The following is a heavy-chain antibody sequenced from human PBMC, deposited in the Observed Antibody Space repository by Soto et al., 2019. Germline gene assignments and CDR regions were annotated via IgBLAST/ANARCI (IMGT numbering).Heavy chain of an antibody. CDR1: GFTFSSYS. D-gene: IGHD4-17*01. Sequence: GGSLRLSCAASGFTFSSYSMNWVRQAPGKGLEWVSSISSSSSYIYYADSVKGRFTISRDNAKNSLYLQMNSLRAEDTAVYYWASAPLKRYIRGLAYWFDAWGQGTLVTVSS. CDR2: ISSSSSYI. J-gene: IGHJ5*02. CDR3: ASAPLKRYIRGLAYWFDA. V-gene: IGHV3-21*01.